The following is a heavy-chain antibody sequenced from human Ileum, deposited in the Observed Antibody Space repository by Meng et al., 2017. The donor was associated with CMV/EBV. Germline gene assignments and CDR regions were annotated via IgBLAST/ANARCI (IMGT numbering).Heavy chain of an antibody. J-gene: IGHJ4*02. V-gene: IGHV3-30-3*01. CDR3: ARDSCSSSSCSKQFDY. CDR2: ISYDGGNK. Sequence: GGSLRLSCAASGFTFSCYALHWVRQAPGKGLEWVAVISYDGGNKYYADSVKGRFTISRDNSKNTLYLQMNSLRTADTAVYYCARDSCSSSSCSKQFDYWGQGTLVTVSS. CDR1: GFTFSCYA. D-gene: IGHD2-2*01.